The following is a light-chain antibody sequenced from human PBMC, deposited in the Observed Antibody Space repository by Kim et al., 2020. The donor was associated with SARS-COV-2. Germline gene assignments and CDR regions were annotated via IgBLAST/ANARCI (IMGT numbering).Light chain of an antibody. CDR1: SSNIGGTNV. CDR2: SNN. CDR3: GAWDDSLNGPV. Sequence: QPVLTQPPSASGTPGQRVTISCSGSSSNIGGTNVVNWYQQLPGTAPKLLIYSNNRRPSGVPDRFSASKSGTSASLAISGLQSEDEADYYCGAWDDSLNGPVFGGGTQLTVL. V-gene: IGLV1-44*01. J-gene: IGLJ3*02.